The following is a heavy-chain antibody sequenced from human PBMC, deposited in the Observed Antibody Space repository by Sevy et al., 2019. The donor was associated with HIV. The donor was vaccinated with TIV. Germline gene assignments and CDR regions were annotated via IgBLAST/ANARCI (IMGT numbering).Heavy chain of an antibody. J-gene: IGHJ6*02. CDR3: ARAMVQGVIDYYYYYGMDV. CDR1: GFTFSSYS. D-gene: IGHD3-10*01. CDR2: ISSSSSYI. Sequence: GGSLRLSCAASGFTFSSYSMNWVRQAPGKGLEWVSSISSSSSYIYYADSVKGRFTISRANAKNSLYLQMNSLRAEDTAVYYCARAMVQGVIDYYYYYGMDVWGQGTTVTVSS. V-gene: IGHV3-21*01.